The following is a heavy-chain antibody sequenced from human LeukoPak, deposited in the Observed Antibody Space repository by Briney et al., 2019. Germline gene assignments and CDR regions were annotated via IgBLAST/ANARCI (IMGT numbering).Heavy chain of an antibody. CDR3: AKDRNYYDSSGYPYYFDY. J-gene: IGHJ4*02. D-gene: IGHD3-22*01. CDR1: GFTFSSYG. CDR2: IWYDGSNK. V-gene: IGHV3-33*06. Sequence: GGSLRLSCAASGFTFSSYGMHWVRQAPGKGLEWVAVIWYDGSNKYYADSVKGRFTISRDNSKNTLYLQMNSLRAEDTAVYYCAKDRNYYDSSGYPYYFDYWGQGTLVTVSS.